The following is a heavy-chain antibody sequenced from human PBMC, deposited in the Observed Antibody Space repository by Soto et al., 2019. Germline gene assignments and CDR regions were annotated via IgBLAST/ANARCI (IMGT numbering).Heavy chain of an antibody. V-gene: IGHV4-34*01. D-gene: IGHD5-18*01. J-gene: IGHJ4*02. CDR1: GGSFSGYY. CDR2: INHSGST. CDR3: ARAGGLGYSYGYNY. Sequence: SETLSLTCAVYGGSFSGYYWSWIRQPPGKGLEWIGEINHSGSTNYNPSLKSRVTISVDTSKNQFSLKLSSVTAADTAVYYCARAGGLGYSYGYNYWGQGTLVTVSS.